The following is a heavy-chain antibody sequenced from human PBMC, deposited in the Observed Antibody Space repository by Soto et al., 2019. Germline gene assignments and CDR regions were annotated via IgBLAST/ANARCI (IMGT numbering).Heavy chain of an antibody. CDR1: GFTFSSYS. V-gene: IGHV3-21*01. Sequence: GGSLSLSCAASGFTFSSYSMNWVRQAPGKGLEWVSSISSSSSYIYYADSVKGRFTISRDNAKNSLYLQMNSLRAEDTAVYYCARDNNEDGFDYWGQGTLVTVSS. D-gene: IGHD2-8*01. CDR3: ARDNNEDGFDY. CDR2: ISSSSSYI. J-gene: IGHJ4*02.